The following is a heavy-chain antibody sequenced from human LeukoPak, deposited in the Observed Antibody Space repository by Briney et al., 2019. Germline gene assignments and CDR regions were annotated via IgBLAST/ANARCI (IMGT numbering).Heavy chain of an antibody. J-gene: IGHJ4*02. V-gene: IGHV3-74*01. D-gene: IGHD2-15*01. CDR3: GRGYSTTPPDY. CDR1: GFTFSRHG. CDR2: VDSDETDI. Sequence: GGSLRLSCAASGFTFSRHGMYWVRQAPGKGLVWVSRVDSDETDITYADSVKGRFTISRDNAKDTLYLQMNSLRSDDTAVYYCGRGYSTTPPDYWGQGTLVTVSS.